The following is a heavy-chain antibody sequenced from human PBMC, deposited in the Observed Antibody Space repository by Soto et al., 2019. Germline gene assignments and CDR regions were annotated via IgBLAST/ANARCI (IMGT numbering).Heavy chain of an antibody. CDR2: ISAHNGNT. CDR3: ARGRYGDY. CDR1: GYAFTTYG. D-gene: IGHD1-1*01. J-gene: IGHJ4*02. Sequence: QVHLVQSGAEVKKPGASVKVSCKGSGYAFTTYGITWVRQAPGQGLEWMGWISAHNGNTNYAQKLQGGVTVTRDPSTSTAYMELRSLSSDATAVYYWARGRYGDYWGQGALVTVSS. V-gene: IGHV1-18*01.